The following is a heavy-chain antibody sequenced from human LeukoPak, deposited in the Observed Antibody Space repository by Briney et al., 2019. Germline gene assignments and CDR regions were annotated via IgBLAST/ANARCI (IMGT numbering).Heavy chain of an antibody. Sequence: EGSLRLSCAASGFTFSSYSMNWVRQAPGKGLEWVSFISGSGVNTYYADSVKGRFTISRDNSKNTLYLQMNSLRAEDTAVYYCAKRFYGGTDYWGQGTLVTVSS. CDR1: GFTFSSYS. J-gene: IGHJ4*02. CDR2: ISGSGVNT. D-gene: IGHD4-23*01. V-gene: IGHV3-23*01. CDR3: AKRFYGGTDY.